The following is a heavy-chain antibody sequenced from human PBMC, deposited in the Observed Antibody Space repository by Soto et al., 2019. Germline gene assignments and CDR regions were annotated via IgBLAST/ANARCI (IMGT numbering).Heavy chain of an antibody. Sequence: QVQLVESGGGMVQPGTSLRLSCAASGFTFNSLSLHWVRQRPDKGLEWVAVISHDGRVTFYADFVKGRFTVSRDNSKNTIYLQVHSLIAVVTAVYYCAREPYGDSQYFDYWGQGTLVTVSS. CDR2: ISHDGRVT. V-gene: IGHV3-30*04. D-gene: IGHD2-21*02. CDR3: AREPYGDSQYFDY. J-gene: IGHJ4*02. CDR1: GFTFNSLS.